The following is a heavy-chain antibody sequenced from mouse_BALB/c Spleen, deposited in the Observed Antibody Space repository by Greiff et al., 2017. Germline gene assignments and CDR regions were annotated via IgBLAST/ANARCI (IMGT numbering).Heavy chain of an antibody. V-gene: IGHV3-6*02. CDR2: ISYDGSN. J-gene: IGHJ1*01. D-gene: IGHD2-1*01. Sequence: VQLKQSGPGLVKPSQSLSLTCSVTGYSITSGYYWNWLRQFPGNQLEWMGYISYDGSNNYNPSLKNRFSITRDTSKNQFFLKLNSVTTEDTATYYCARHYDNFFYWYFDVWGAGTTVTVSS. CDR1: GYSITSGYY. CDR3: ARHYDNFFYWYFDV.